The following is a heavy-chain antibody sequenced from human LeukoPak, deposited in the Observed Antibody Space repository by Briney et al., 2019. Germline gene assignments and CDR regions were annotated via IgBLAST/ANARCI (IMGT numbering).Heavy chain of an antibody. J-gene: IGHJ3*02. V-gene: IGHV4-34*01. CDR2: INHSGST. CDR1: GGSFSGYY. D-gene: IGHD3-9*01. CDR3: ARGGILTGYSFDI. Sequence: SETLSLTCAVYGGSFSGYYWSWIRQPPGKGLEWIGEINHSGSTNYNPSLKSRVTISVDTSKNQFSLKLSSVTAADTAVYYCARGGILTGYSFDIWGQGTMVTVSS.